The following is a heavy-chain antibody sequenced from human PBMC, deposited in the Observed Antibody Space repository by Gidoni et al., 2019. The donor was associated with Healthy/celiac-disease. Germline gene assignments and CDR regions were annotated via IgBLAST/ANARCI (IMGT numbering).Heavy chain of an antibody. CDR2: IYYSGST. CDR3: AGGWYYYYGMDV. CDR1: GGSISSSSYY. D-gene: IGHD2-15*01. Sequence: QLQLQESGPGLVKPSETLSLTCTVSGGSISSSSYYWGWIRQPPGKGLEWIGSIYYSGSTYYNPSLKSRVTISVDTSKNQFSLKLSSVTAADTAVYYCAGGWYYYYGMDVWGQGTTVTVSS. V-gene: IGHV4-39*01. J-gene: IGHJ6*02.